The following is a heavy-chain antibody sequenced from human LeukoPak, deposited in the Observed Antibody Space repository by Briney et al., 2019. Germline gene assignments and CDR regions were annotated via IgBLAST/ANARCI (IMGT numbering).Heavy chain of an antibody. CDR2: ISSNGGST. CDR1: GFTFSSYA. J-gene: IGHJ4*02. Sequence: GGSLRLSCAASGFTFSSYAMHWVRQAPGKGLEYVSAISSNGGSTYYANSVKGRFTISRDNSKNTLYLQMGSLRAEDMAVYYCARGARRFDYTGNFDYWGQGTLVTVSS. V-gene: IGHV3-64*01. D-gene: IGHD5-12*01. CDR3: ARGARRFDYTGNFDY.